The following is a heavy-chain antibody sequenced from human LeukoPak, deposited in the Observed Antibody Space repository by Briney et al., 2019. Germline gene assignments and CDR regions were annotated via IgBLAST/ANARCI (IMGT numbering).Heavy chain of an antibody. V-gene: IGHV4-59*01. CDR2: IYYSGST. Sequence: SETLSLTCTVSGGSISSYYWSWIRQPPGKGLEWIEYIYYSGSTNYNPSLKSRVTISVDTSKNQFSLKLSSVTAADTAVYYCARTYSSSWYGYFDYWGQGTLVTVSS. CDR3: ARTYSSSWYGYFDY. D-gene: IGHD6-13*01. CDR1: GGSISSYY. J-gene: IGHJ4*02.